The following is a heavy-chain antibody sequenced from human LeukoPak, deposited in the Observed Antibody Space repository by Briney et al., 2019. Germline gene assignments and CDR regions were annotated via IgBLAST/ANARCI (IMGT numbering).Heavy chain of an antibody. CDR2: ISYDGSNK. J-gene: IGHJ4*02. V-gene: IGHV3-30*01. CDR1: GFTFSSYA. CDR3: ARDPPTFDY. Sequence: GGSLRLSCAASGFTFSSYAMHWVRQAPGRGLEWVAVISYDGSNKYYADSVKGRFTISRDNSKNTLYLQMNSLRAEDTAVYYCARDPPTFDYWGQGTLVTVSS.